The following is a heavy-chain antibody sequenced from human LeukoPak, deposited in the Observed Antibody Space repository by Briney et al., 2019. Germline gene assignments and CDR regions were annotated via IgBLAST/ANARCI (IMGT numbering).Heavy chain of an antibody. V-gene: IGHV4-4*09. D-gene: IGHD6-6*01. CDR1: GDSISSYY. CDR2: IYTSGGT. J-gene: IGHJ4*02. Sequence: SETLSLTCTVSGDSISSYYWSWIRQPPGKGLEWIGYIYTSGGTNYIPSLKGRVTISIDTSKNQFSLKLSSVTAADSAVYYCARLTRLSTSPDRYYLDCWGQGTLVTVSS. CDR3: ARLTRLSTSPDRYYLDC.